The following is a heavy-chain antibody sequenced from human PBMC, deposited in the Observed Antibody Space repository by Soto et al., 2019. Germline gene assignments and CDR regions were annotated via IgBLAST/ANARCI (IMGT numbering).Heavy chain of an antibody. CDR2: IWYSGSI. V-gene: IGHV4-59*12. CDR3: ARRGGEGVPWYFDL. CDR1: GGSISRYY. D-gene: IGHD3-16*01. J-gene: IGHJ2*01. Sequence: QVQLQESGPGLVKPSETLSLTCSISGGSISRYYWSWIRQSPGKGLEWIGYIWYSGSINYNPSLRSRGTMSVDASKNQFSLNLTSVTAADTAIYYCARRGGEGVPWYFDLWGRGTLVTVSS.